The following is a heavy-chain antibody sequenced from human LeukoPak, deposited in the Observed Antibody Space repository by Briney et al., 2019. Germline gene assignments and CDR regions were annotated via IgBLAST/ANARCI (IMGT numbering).Heavy chain of an antibody. Sequence: PGGSLRLSCAASGFTFSSYEMNWVRQAPGKGLEWVSYISDSGSTIYYADPVGGRFTISRDNAKNLLYLQMNSLRVEDTAVYYCARTFDYWGQGTPVTVSS. V-gene: IGHV3-48*03. CDR2: ISDSGSTI. CDR3: ARTFDY. CDR1: GFTFSSYE. J-gene: IGHJ4*02.